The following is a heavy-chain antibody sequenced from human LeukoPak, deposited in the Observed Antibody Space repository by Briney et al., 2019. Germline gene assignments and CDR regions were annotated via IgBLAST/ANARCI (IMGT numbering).Heavy chain of an antibody. CDR1: GFTFNSYG. D-gene: IGHD3-10*01. V-gene: IGHV3-33*01. CDR2: IWYDGSNK. Sequence: GGSLRLSCAASGFTFNSYGMHWVRQAPGKGLEWVAVIWYDGSNKYYADSVKGRFTISRDNSKNTLYLQMNSLRAEDTAVYYCARGDLWFGELLSGPWGQGTLVTVSS. J-gene: IGHJ5*02. CDR3: ARGDLWFGELLSGP.